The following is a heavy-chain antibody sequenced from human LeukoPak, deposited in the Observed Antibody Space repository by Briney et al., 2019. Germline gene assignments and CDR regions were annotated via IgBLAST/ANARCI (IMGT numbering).Heavy chain of an antibody. CDR2: IWYDGSNK. D-gene: IGHD3-16*01. V-gene: IGHV3-33*01. J-gene: IGHJ3*02. CDR3: ARPRIMITQDAFDI. Sequence: GGSLRLSCAASGFTFSSYGMHWVRQAPGKGLEWVAVIWYDGSNKYYADSVKGRFTISRDNSKNTLYLQMNSLRAEDTAVYYCARPRIMITQDAFDIWGQGTMVTVSS. CDR1: GFTFSSYG.